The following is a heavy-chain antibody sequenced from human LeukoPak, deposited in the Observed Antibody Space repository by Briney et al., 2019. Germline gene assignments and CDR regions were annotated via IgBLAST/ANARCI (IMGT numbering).Heavy chain of an antibody. D-gene: IGHD2-15*01. V-gene: IGHV3-21*04. CDR3: AGGQGWQFDF. J-gene: IGHJ5*01. CDR2: ITSDNYI. CDR1: GFTFSNYN. Sequence: GGSLRLSCATSGFTFSNYNMNWVRQAPGKGLEWVSSITSDNYIYYADSLKGRFTVSRDNAKNSLYLQMNSLRDEDTAVYYCAGGQGWQFDFWGQGTLVTVSS.